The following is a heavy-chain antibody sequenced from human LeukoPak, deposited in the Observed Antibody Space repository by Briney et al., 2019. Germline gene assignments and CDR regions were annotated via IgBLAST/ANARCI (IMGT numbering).Heavy chain of an antibody. D-gene: IGHD6-25*01. V-gene: IGHV4-34*01. CDR3: ARHTWQRLPFDD. CDR2: IKHDGST. J-gene: IGHJ4*02. CDR1: GGSFSGDF. Sequence: SETLSLTCAVYGGSFSGDFWSWLRQSPGKGLEWIGEIKHDGSTTYNPSLESRVTMSLDTSTNQISLEMTSVTAADTAIYYCARHTWQRLPFDDWGQGTQVTISS.